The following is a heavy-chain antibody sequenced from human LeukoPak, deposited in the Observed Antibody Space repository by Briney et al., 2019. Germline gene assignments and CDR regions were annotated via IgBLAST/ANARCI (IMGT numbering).Heavy chain of an antibody. D-gene: IGHD4-17*01. Sequence: PGXSLRLSCAASGFTFSSYAMSWVRQAPGKGLEWVSSISGNGGSTYYADSVKGRFTISRDNSKNTLYLQMNSLRAEDTAIYYCAKDRLSNGDPAGYWGQGTLVTVSS. CDR1: GFTFSSYA. V-gene: IGHV3-23*01. CDR3: AKDRLSNGDPAGY. CDR2: ISGNGGST. J-gene: IGHJ4*02.